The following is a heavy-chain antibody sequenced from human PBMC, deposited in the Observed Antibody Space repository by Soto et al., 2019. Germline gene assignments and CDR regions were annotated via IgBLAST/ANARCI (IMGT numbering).Heavy chain of an antibody. Sequence: QVQLVQSGAEVKKPGSSVKVSCKASGGTFSSYTISWVRQAPGQGLEWMGRIIPILGIANYAQKFQGRVTITADNSTSTAYMELSSLRSEDTAVYYCARTVAAAGPFDYWGQGTLVTVSS. V-gene: IGHV1-69*02. CDR1: GGTFSSYT. J-gene: IGHJ4*02. CDR2: IIPILGIA. CDR3: ARTVAAAGPFDY. D-gene: IGHD6-13*01.